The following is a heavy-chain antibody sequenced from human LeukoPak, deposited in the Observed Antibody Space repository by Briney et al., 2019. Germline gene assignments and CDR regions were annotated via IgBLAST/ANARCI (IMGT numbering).Heavy chain of an antibody. CDR1: GFTFSSYS. D-gene: IGHD5-18*01. J-gene: IGHJ4*02. CDR3: ARYTYGFTYYFDY. CDR2: ISSTGSYI. Sequence: GGSLRLSCAASGFTFSSYSMSWVRQAPGKGLEWVSFISSTGSYIYYADSLKGRFTVSRDNANNSLYLQMSSLRAEDTAVYYCARYTYGFTYYFDYWGQGTLVTVSS. V-gene: IGHV3-21*01.